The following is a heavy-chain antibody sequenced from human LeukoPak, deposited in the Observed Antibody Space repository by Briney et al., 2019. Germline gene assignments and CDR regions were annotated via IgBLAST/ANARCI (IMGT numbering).Heavy chain of an antibody. V-gene: IGHV4-39*01. D-gene: IGHD3-10*01. CDR1: GGSISSSSYY. CDR3: ARRETYYYGSGSYYNDY. Sequence: SETLSLTCTVSGGSISSSSYYWGWIRQPPGTGLERIGSIYYSGSTYYNPSLKSRVTISVDTSKNQFSLKLSSVTAADTAVYYCARRETYYYGSGSYYNDYWGQGTLVTVSS. J-gene: IGHJ4*02. CDR2: IYYSGST.